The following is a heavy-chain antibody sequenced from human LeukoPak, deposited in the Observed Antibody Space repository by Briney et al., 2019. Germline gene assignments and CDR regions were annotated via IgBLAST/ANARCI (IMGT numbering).Heavy chain of an antibody. V-gene: IGHV3-7*01. CDR2: IGYDGSQK. CDR3: AREYFPPGLLTIVFDN. CDR1: GFSLSSYY. Sequence: GGSLRLSCAASGFSLSSYYMSWVRQAPGKGLEWMANIGYDGSQKNYDDSLKGRFTISRDNAKNSVYQQMNSLRAEDTAVYYCAREYFPPGLLTIVFDNWGQGTLVTVSS. J-gene: IGHJ4*02. D-gene: IGHD3-9*01.